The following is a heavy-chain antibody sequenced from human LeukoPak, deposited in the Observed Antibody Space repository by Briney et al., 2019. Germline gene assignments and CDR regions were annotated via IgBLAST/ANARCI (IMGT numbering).Heavy chain of an antibody. CDR1: GFTFSSYG. V-gene: IGHV3-30*18. J-gene: IGHJ4*02. CDR3: AKDGGGYDYFDY. D-gene: IGHD5-12*01. Sequence: PGRSLRLSCAASGFTFSSYGMHWVRQAPGKGLEWVAVISYDGSNKYYADSVKGRFTISRDNSKNTLYLQMNSLSAEDTAVYYCAKDGGGYDYFDYWGQGTLVTVSS. CDR2: ISYDGSNK.